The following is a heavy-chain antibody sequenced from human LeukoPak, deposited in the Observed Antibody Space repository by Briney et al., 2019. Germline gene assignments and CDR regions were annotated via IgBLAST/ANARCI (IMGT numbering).Heavy chain of an antibody. CDR1: GGSISSGDYY. D-gene: IGHD3-10*01. CDR3: ARLPIDYYGSGSYPFDY. Sequence: SQTLSLTCTVSGGSISSGDYYWSWIRQPPGTGLEWIGYIYYSGSTYYNPSLKSRVTISVDTSKNQFSLKLSSVTAADTAVYYCARLPIDYYGSGSYPFDYWGQGALVTVSS. J-gene: IGHJ4*02. CDR2: IYYSGST. V-gene: IGHV4-30-4*01.